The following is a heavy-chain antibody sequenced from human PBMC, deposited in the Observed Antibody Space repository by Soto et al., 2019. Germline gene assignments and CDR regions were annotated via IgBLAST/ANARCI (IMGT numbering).Heavy chain of an antibody. D-gene: IGHD5-18*01. V-gene: IGHV1-69*02. CDR3: ASSVDTAMVTGYYGMDV. J-gene: IGHJ6*02. CDR1: GGTFSSYT. Sequence: QVQLVQSGAEVKKPGSSVKVSCKASGGTFSSYTISWVRQAPGQGLEWMGRIIPILGIANYAQKFQGRVTITADKSTSTAYMELSSLRSEDTAGYYCASSVDTAMVTGYYGMDVWGQGTTVTVSS. CDR2: IIPILGIA.